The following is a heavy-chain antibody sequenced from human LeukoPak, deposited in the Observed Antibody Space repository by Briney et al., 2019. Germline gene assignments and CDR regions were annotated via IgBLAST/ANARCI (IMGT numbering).Heavy chain of an antibody. V-gene: IGHV4-59*12. CDR1: GVSISTYY. J-gene: IGHJ5*02. CDR2: IYATGST. Sequence: SETLSLTCTISGVSISTYYWSWIRQPPGKGLEWIGYIYATGSTNSNPSLRSRVTISLDMSKIQFSLTLTSVTAADTAVYYCARDGANSGNYRGRWFDPWGQGTRVTVSS. CDR3: ARDGANSGNYRGRWFDP. D-gene: IGHD1-26*01.